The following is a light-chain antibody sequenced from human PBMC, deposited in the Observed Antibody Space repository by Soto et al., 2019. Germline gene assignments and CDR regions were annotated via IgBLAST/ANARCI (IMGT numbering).Light chain of an antibody. Sequence: DIQLTQSPSFLSASVGDRVTITCRASQGISSYLAWYQQKPGKAPKLLIYAASTLQSGVPSRFSGSGSGTQVTLTVSSVQPEDFATYYCQQLNSYPLTFGPGTKVDIK. CDR3: QQLNSYPLT. V-gene: IGKV1-9*01. J-gene: IGKJ3*01. CDR2: AAS. CDR1: QGISSY.